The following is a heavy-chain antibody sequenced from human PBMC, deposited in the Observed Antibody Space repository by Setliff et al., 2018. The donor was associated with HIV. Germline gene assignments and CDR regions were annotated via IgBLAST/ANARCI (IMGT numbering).Heavy chain of an antibody. CDR1: GFIFRSLT. J-gene: IGHJ1*01. CDR3: ARDAGSYSYVHEYFQH. Sequence: PGGSLRLSCAASGFIFRSLTMHWVRQAPGKGLEWVANIKQDGSEKYYVDSVKGRFTISRDNAKNSLYLQMNSLRAEDTAVYYCARDAGSYSYVHEYFQHWGQGTLVTVSS. V-gene: IGHV3-7*03. D-gene: IGHD5-18*01. CDR2: IKQDGSEK.